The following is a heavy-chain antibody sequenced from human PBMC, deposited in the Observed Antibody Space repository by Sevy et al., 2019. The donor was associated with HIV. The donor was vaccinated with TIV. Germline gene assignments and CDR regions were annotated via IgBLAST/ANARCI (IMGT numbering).Heavy chain of an antibody. CDR1: GFTFSSYT. CDR2: ISSSSSYI. V-gene: IGHV3-21*01. D-gene: IGHD3-10*01. Sequence: GGSLRLSCAASGFTFSSYTMNWVRQAPGKGLEWVSFISSSSSYIYNADSVKGRFTISRDNAKNSLYLQMNSLGAEDTAGYYCARDGITMVRGVTALSGVGYMDVWGKGTTVTVSS. CDR3: ARDGITMVRGVTALSGVGYMDV. J-gene: IGHJ6*03.